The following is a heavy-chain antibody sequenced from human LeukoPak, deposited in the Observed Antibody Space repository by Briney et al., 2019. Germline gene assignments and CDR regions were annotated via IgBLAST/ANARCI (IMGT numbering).Heavy chain of an antibody. J-gene: IGHJ4*02. V-gene: IGHV3-7*01. CDR2: IKYDGSEK. D-gene: IGHD1-1*01. CDR3: TRNKRGDY. CDR1: GFTFSTYW. Sequence: GGSLRLSCTVSGFTFSTYWMSWARQAPGKGLEGVANIKYDGSEKYYVDSVKGRFTISRDNAKNSLSLQMNSLRAEDSAMYYCTRNKRGDYWGQGTLVTVSS.